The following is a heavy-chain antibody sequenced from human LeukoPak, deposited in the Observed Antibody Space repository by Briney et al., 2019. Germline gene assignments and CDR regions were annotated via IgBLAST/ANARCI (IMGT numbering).Heavy chain of an antibody. Sequence: SVKVSCKASGFTFTSSAVQWVRQARGQRLEWIGWIVVGSGNTNYAQKFQERVTITRDMSTSTAYMELSSLRSEDTAVYYCAADKTGVVPAAIRTEGFDYWGQGTLVTVSS. V-gene: IGHV1-58*01. CDR2: IVVGSGNT. J-gene: IGHJ4*02. CDR3: AADKTGVVPAAIRTEGFDY. D-gene: IGHD2-2*02. CDR1: GFTFTSSA.